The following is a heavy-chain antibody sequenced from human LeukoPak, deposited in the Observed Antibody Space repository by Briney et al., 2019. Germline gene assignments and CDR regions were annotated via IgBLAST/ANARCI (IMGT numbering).Heavy chain of an antibody. CDR3: ARVTFSSGFDY. CDR2: ISAYNGKT. D-gene: IGHD6-25*01. CDR1: GYTFTSYG. V-gene: IGHV1-18*01. Sequence: ASXKVSCKASGYTFTSYGISWVGQARGQGREGMGWISAYNGKTNYAQKLQGRVSMTTDRSKSTAYMEVRRQRDAETEGYYCARVTFSSGFDYWGQGTLVTVSS. J-gene: IGHJ4*02.